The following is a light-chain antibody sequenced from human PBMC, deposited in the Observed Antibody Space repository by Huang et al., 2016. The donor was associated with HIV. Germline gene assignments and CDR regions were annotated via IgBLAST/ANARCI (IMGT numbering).Light chain of an antibody. J-gene: IGKJ4*01. CDR3: QQYNTFPLT. CDR1: QSLSSW. Sequence: DIQMTQSPSTLSASIGDRVTITCRASQSLSSWWAWYQQKPGKAPNLLIYKASSLETWVPSRFSGSGSGTEFTLTISNLQPDDFATYYCQQYNTFPLTFGGGTKVEIK. V-gene: IGKV1-5*03. CDR2: KAS.